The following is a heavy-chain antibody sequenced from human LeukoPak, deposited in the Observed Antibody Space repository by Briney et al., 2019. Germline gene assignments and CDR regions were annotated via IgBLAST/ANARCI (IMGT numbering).Heavy chain of an antibody. Sequence: EGSLRLSCAASGFTFSSYGMHWVRQAPGKGLEWVAVISYDGSNKYYADSVKGRFTISRDNSKNTLYLQMNSLRAEDTAVYYCAKVFYGGNSAGNDYWGQGTLVTVSS. V-gene: IGHV3-30*18. CDR1: GFTFSSYG. CDR3: AKVFYGGNSAGNDY. CDR2: ISYDGSNK. D-gene: IGHD4-23*01. J-gene: IGHJ4*02.